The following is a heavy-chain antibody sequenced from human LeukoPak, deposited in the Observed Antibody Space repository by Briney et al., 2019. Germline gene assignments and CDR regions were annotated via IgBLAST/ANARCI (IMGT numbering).Heavy chain of an antibody. CDR3: TTVRFLEELIDY. V-gene: IGHV3-15*01. J-gene: IGHJ4*02. D-gene: IGHD3-3*01. CDR1: GFTFSNAW. Sequence: GGSRRLSCAASGFTFSNAWMSWVRQAPGKGLEWVGRIKSKTDGGTTDYAAPVKGRFTISRDDSKNTLYLQMNSLKTEDTAVYYCTTVRFLEELIDYWGQGTLVTVSS. CDR2: IKSKTDGGTT.